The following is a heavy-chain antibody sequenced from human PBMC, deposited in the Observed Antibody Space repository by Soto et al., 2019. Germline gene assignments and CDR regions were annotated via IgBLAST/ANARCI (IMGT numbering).Heavy chain of an antibody. CDR3: AGYFWSDYPSYFDP. CDR1: GGSISSANYC. D-gene: IGHD3-3*01. CDR2: IYQSGTS. V-gene: IGHV4-30-2*01. J-gene: IGHJ5*02. Sequence: SETLSLTCTVSGGSISSANYCWTWIRQPPGKGLEWIGYIYQSGTSYYNTSLNSRATISVDKSMNQFSLKLNSVTAADTAFYYCAGYFWSDYPSYFDPWGQGTLVTVS.